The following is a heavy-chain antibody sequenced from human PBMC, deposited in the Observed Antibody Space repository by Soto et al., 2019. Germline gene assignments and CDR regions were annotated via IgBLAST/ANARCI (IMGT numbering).Heavy chain of an antibody. D-gene: IGHD3-16*02. Sequence: ASVKVSCKASGYTFTSYYMHWVRQAPGQGLEWMGIINPSGGSTSYAQKLQGRVTMTTDTSTSTAYMELRSLRSDDTAVYYCARIALYTVALDYWGQGTLVTVSS. CDR2: INPSGGST. CDR3: ARIALYTVALDY. CDR1: GYTFTSYY. V-gene: IGHV1-46*01. J-gene: IGHJ4*02.